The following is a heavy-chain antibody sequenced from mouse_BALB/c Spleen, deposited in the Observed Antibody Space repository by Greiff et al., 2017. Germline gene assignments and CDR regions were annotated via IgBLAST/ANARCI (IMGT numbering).Heavy chain of an antibody. CDR2: INPSNGGT. Sequence: VQLQQPGAELVKPGASVKLPCKASGYTFTSYYMYWVKQRPGQGLEWIGEINPSNGGTNFNEKFKSKATLTVDKSSSTAYMQLSSLTSEDSAVYYCTRLRRVFDYWGQGTTLTVSS. CDR3: TRLRRVFDY. V-gene: IGHV1S81*02. D-gene: IGHD2-12*01. J-gene: IGHJ2*01. CDR1: GYTFTSYY.